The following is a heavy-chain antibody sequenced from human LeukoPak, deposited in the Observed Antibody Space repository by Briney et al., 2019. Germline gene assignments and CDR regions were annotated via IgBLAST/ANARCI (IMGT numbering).Heavy chain of an antibody. J-gene: IGHJ4*02. CDR3: ARRYCSSTSCYKGLDY. CDR1: GFTFSSYW. D-gene: IGHD2-2*02. V-gene: IGHV3-74*01. Sequence: GGSLRLSCAASGFTFSSYWMHWVRQAPGKGLVWVSRINSDGSSTSYADSVKGRFTISRDNAKNTLYPQMNSLRAEDTAVYYCARRYCSSTSCYKGLDYWGQGTLVTVSS. CDR2: INSDGSST.